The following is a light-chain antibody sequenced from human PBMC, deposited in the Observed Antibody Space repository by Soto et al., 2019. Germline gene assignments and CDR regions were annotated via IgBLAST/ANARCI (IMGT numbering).Light chain of an antibody. J-gene: IGKJ1*01. CDR3: QQYNSDAHT. V-gene: IGKV1-5*01. CDR2: DAS. CDR1: QPVSTW. Sequence: DIQMNQSPPTLSASVGDRVTITCRASQPVSTWVAWDQHKPGKAPKVIIYDASSLERGVPSRFSGSGSGREFNLIISSLEPDDFATNYCQQYNSDAHTFGQGTKVEIK.